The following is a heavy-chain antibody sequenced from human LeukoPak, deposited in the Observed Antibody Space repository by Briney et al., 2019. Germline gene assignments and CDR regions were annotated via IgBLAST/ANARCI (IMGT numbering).Heavy chain of an antibody. J-gene: IGHJ4*02. Sequence: GASVKVSCKASGYTFTNYAVHWVRQAPGQRLEWMGWINAGNDNTKYSQKFQGRVTITRDTSASTAYMELSSLRPEDTAVYYCASPYGSGNLVDYWGQGTLVTVSS. CDR2: INAGNDNT. CDR1: GYTFTNYA. CDR3: ASPYGSGNLVDY. D-gene: IGHD3-10*01. V-gene: IGHV1-3*01.